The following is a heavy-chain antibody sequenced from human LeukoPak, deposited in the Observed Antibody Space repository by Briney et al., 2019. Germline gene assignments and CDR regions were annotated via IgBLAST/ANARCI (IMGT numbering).Heavy chain of an antibody. D-gene: IGHD6-19*01. V-gene: IGHV1-58*01. CDR3: AAHLNIAVALY. J-gene: IGHJ4*02. CDR2: IVVGSGNT. CDR1: GFTFTSSA. Sequence: SVKVSCKASGFTFTSSAVQWVRQARGQRLEWIGWIVVGSGNTNYAQKFQERVTITRDTSTSTAYMELSSLRSEDTAVYYCAAHLNIAVALYWGQGTLVTVSS.